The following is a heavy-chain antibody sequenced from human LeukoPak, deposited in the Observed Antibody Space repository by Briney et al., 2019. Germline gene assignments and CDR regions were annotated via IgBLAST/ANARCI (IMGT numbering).Heavy chain of an antibody. CDR3: ARAPGLRSWFDP. CDR2: INHSGGT. Sequence: SETLSLTCAVYGGSFSGYYWSWIRQPPGKGLEWIGEINHSGGTNYNPSLKSRVTISVDTSKNQFSLKLSSVTAADTAVYYCARAPGLRSWFDPWGQGTLVTVSS. V-gene: IGHV4-34*01. D-gene: IGHD4-17*01. J-gene: IGHJ5*02. CDR1: GGSFSGYY.